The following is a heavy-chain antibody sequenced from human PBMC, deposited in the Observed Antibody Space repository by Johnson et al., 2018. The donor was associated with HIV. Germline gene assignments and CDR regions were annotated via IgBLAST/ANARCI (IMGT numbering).Heavy chain of an antibody. D-gene: IGHD3-16*01. CDR2: ISYDESNK. J-gene: IGHJ3*02. CDR1: EFTVTNYA. CDR3: ASGVDAFDI. Sequence: QVQLVESGGGAVQPGRSLRLYCAVSEFTVTNYAMHWVRQAPGKGLEWVAVISYDESNKYYVDSVKGRFTVSRDNSKNTLYLQMNSLRAEDSALYFCASGVDAFDIWGQGTMVTVSS. V-gene: IGHV3-30*04.